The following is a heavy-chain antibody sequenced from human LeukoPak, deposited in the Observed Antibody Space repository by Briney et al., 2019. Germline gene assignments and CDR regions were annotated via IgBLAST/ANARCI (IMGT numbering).Heavy chain of an antibody. CDR1: GFTFSDEY. CDR3: ARHRIAAAVAFYFDS. Sequence: GGSLRLSCAASGFTFSDEYMSWVRQAPGKGLEWVSAISGSGGSTYYADSVKGRFTISRDNSKNTLNLQMNSLRTEDTAVYYCARHRIAAAVAFYFDSWGQGALVAVSS. D-gene: IGHD6-13*01. V-gene: IGHV3-23*01. CDR2: ISGSGGST. J-gene: IGHJ4*02.